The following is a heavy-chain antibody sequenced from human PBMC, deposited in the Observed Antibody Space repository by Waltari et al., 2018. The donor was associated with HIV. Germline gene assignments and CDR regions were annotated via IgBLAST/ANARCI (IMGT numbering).Heavy chain of an antibody. J-gene: IGHJ1*01. Sequence: EVHLVETGGGLIHPGGSLRLSCAAYALTVSLNYMSWVRQAPGKGLEWVSVIYTDGNTYYADSVKGRFTISRDNSKNTVYLQMNSLKAEDTAVYYCARDWGNGWEAYFQHWGQGTLVTLSS. CDR1: ALTVSLNY. CDR3: ARDWGNGWEAYFQH. CDR2: IYTDGNT. V-gene: IGHV3-53*02. D-gene: IGHD6-19*01.